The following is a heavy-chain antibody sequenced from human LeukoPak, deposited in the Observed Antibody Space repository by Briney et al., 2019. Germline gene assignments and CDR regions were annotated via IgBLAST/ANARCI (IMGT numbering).Heavy chain of an antibody. Sequence: GGSLRLSCAASGFTFSSYGMHSVRQAPGKGLEWVAFIRYDGSNKYYADCVKGRFTISRDNSKNTLYLQMNSLRAEDTAVYYCAKDRGSGSYSDYWGQGTLVTVSS. J-gene: IGHJ4*02. CDR1: GFTFSSYG. CDR3: AKDRGSGSYSDY. CDR2: IRYDGSNK. D-gene: IGHD1-26*01. V-gene: IGHV3-30*02.